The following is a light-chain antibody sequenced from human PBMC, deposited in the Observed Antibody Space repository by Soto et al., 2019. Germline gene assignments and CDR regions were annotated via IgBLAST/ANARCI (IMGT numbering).Light chain of an antibody. V-gene: IGKV3-11*01. Sequence: EIVLTQSPATLSLSPGERATLSCRASQSVSNYFAWYQQSPGQAPRLLIYHASKRASGIPARFSGSGSGTDLTLTISSLEPEDFAVYYCQQHSTWPWTFGQGTKVEIK. CDR2: HAS. J-gene: IGKJ1*01. CDR3: QQHSTWPWT. CDR1: QSVSNY.